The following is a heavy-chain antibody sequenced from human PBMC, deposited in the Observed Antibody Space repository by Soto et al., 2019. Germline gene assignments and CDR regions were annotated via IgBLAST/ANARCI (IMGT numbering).Heavy chain of an antibody. CDR2: MSYDGTTK. Sequence: QVQLVDSGGGVVQPGRSLRLSCAASGFIFSNYVMYWVRQAPGKGLEWVAFMSYDGTTKSYADSVKGRFTIFRDNSQNTLYLQMNSLRPEDTGVYYCAREVLWSRYFDYWGQGTLVTVSS. V-gene: IGHV3-30-3*01. CDR3: AREVLWSRYFDY. J-gene: IGHJ4*02. CDR1: GFIFSNYV. D-gene: IGHD3-10*01.